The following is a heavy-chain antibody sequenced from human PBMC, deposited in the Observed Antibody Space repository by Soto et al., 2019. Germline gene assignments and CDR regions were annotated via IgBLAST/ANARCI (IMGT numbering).Heavy chain of an antibody. V-gene: IGHV1-8*01. J-gene: IGHJ5*02. CDR3: ARGSSAVVVPAALNWFDP. CDR2: MNPNSGNT. D-gene: IGHD2-2*01. Sequence: ASVKVSCKASGYTFTRYDINWVRQATGQVLEWMGWMNPNSGNTGYAQKFQGRVTMTRNTSISTAYMELSSLRSEDTAVYYCARGSSAVVVPAALNWFDPWGQGTLVTVSS. CDR1: GYTFTRYD.